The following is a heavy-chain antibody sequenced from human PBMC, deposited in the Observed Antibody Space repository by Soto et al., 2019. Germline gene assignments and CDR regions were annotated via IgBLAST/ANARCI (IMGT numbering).Heavy chain of an antibody. D-gene: IGHD4-17*01. CDR2: INPSGGST. J-gene: IGHJ2*01. V-gene: IGHV1-46*03. CDR3: ARKDARMTTVTTTGYFDL. Sequence: GASVKVSCKASGYTFTSYYMHWVRQAPGQGLEWMGIINPSGGSTSYAQKFQGRVTMTRDTSTSTVYMELSSLRSEDTAVYYCARKDARMTTVTTTGYFDLWGRGTLVTVSS. CDR1: GYTFTSYY.